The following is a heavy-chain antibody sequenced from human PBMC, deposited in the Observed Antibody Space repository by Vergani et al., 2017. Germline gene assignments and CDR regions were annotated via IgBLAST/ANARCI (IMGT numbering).Heavy chain of an antibody. Sequence: QVQLVQSGAEVKKPGASVKVSCKASGYTFTSYDINWVRQATGQGLEWMGWMNPNSGNTGYAQKFQGRVTMTRNTSISTAYMELSSLKASDTAMYYCARRSATLPGRRSGQKRRPGAFDIWGQGTMVTVSS. J-gene: IGHJ3*02. V-gene: IGHV1-8*01. CDR3: ARRSATLPGRRSGQKRRPGAFDI. CDR1: GYTFTSYD. CDR2: MNPNSGNT. D-gene: IGHD2-15*01.